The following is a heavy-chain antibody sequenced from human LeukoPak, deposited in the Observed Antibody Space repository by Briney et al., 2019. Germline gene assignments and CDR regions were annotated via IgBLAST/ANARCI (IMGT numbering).Heavy chain of an antibody. D-gene: IGHD2-15*01. J-gene: IGHJ6*03. CDR1: GFTFSIYS. Sequence: GGSLRLSCAASGFTFSIYSMNWVRQAPGKGLEWVSSISIGSSYIYYADSVKGRFTISRDNAKNSLYLQMNSLRAEDTAVYYCARDHWVGAAGDYYYMDVWGKGTTVTVSS. CDR2: ISIGSSYI. V-gene: IGHV3-21*01. CDR3: ARDHWVGAAGDYYYMDV.